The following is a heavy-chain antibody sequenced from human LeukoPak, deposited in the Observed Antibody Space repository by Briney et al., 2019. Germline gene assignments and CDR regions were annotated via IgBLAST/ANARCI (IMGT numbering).Heavy chain of an antibody. CDR3: ARDPAPQRH. CDR1: GFTFSSYS. Sequence: PGGSLRLSCAASGFTFSSYSMIWVRQAPGKGLEWVSYISSSSSTIYYADSVKGRFTISRDNAKNTVYLQMNNLRAEDTAVYYCARDPAPQRHWGQGTLVSVSS. J-gene: IGHJ4*02. CDR2: ISSSSSTI. D-gene: IGHD6-25*01. V-gene: IGHV3-48*04.